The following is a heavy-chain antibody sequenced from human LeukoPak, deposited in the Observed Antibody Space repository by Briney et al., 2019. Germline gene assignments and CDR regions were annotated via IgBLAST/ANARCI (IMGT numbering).Heavy chain of an antibody. Sequence: GGSLRLSCAASGFTFSNYAMNWVRQAPGKGLEWVSGISGTGATTYYADSVKGRFTISKDNSKNTLYLQINSLRVEDTAVHFCAKGGPNYYGSGSEIDQWGQGTLVTVSS. CDR2: ISGTGATT. V-gene: IGHV3-23*01. J-gene: IGHJ4*02. D-gene: IGHD3-10*01. CDR1: GFTFSNYA. CDR3: AKGGPNYYGSGSEIDQ.